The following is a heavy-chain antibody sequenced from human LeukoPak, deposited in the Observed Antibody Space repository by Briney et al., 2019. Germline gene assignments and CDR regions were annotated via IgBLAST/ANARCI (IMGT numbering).Heavy chain of an antibody. D-gene: IGHD2-15*01. V-gene: IGHV3-11*04. CDR1: GFTFSDYY. J-gene: IGHJ4*02. Sequence: PGGSLRLSCAASGFTFSDYYMSWIRQAPGKGVEGVSYISSSGSTRYYAESVKGRLTISRDKAKNSLYLQMNSLRAEDTAVYYCARAEGLVVVAATIDYWGQGTLVTVSS. CDR2: ISSSGSTR. CDR3: ARAEGLVVVAATIDY.